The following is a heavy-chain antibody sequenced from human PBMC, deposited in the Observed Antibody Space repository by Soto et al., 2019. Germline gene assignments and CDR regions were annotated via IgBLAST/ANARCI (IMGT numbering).Heavy chain of an antibody. CDR1: GFTFSSYA. CDR2: ISYDGSNK. D-gene: IGHD5-18*01. V-gene: IGHV3-30-3*01. J-gene: IGHJ4*02. Sequence: QVQLVESGGGVVQPGRSLRLSCAASGFTFSSYAMHWVRQAPGKGLEWVAVISYDGSNKYYADSVKGRFTISRDNSKNTLYLQMNSLRAEDTAVYYCARDGPETGYSYGYSFDYWGQGTLVTVSS. CDR3: ARDGPETGYSYGYSFDY.